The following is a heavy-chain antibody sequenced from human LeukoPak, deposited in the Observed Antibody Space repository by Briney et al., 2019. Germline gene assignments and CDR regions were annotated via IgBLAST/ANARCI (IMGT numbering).Heavy chain of an antibody. CDR2: INAGNGNT. Sequence: ASVKVSCKASGYTFTSYAMHWVRQAPGQRLEWMGWINAGNGNTKYSQKFQGRVTITRDTSASTAYMELSSLRSGDTAVYYCARVVRGYSYGTFDYWGQGTLVTVSS. V-gene: IGHV1-3*01. D-gene: IGHD5-18*01. CDR3: ARVVRGYSYGTFDY. J-gene: IGHJ4*02. CDR1: GYTFTSYA.